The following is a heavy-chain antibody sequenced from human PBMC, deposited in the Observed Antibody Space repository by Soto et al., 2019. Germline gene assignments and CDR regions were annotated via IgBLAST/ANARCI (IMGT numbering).Heavy chain of an antibody. Sequence: ASVKVSCKASGYTFTSYAMHWVRQAPGQRLEWMGWINAGNGNTKYSQKFQGRVTITRDTSASTAYMELSSLRSEDTAVYYCARPHRGLSPYCSSETCYYYYGMDVWGQGTTVTVSS. CDR1: GYTFTSYA. CDR2: INAGNGNT. D-gene: IGHD2-2*01. CDR3: ARPHRGLSPYCSSETCYYYYGMDV. V-gene: IGHV1-3*01. J-gene: IGHJ6*02.